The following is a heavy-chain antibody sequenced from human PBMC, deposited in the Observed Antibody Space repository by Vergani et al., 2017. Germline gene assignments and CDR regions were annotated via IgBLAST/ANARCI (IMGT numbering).Heavy chain of an antibody. Sequence: QVQLQQWGAGLLKPSETLSLTCAVYGGSFSGYYWSWIRQPPGKGLEWIGEINHSRSTNYNPSLKSRVTISVDTSKNRFSLNLNSVTAADSAVYYCARVRGSGTFGYWGQGTLVTVSS. CDR1: GGSFSGYY. CDR2: INHSRST. CDR3: ARVRGSGTFGY. D-gene: IGHD3-10*01. J-gene: IGHJ4*02. V-gene: IGHV4-34*01.